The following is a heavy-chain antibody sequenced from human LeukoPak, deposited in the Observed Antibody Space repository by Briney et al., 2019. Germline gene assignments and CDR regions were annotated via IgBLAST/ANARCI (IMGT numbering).Heavy chain of an antibody. D-gene: IGHD2-15*01. CDR1: GVSFSGYS. J-gene: IGHJ4*02. Sequence: TSATLSLTCAVCGVSFSGYSRSWIRQPPGKGLEWIGEINHSGSTNYNPSLKSRVTISVDTSKNQVSLKLSSVTAADTAVYYCVRHSRVVAFDYWGQGNLVTVSS. V-gene: IGHV4-34*01. CDR2: INHSGST. CDR3: VRHSRVVAFDY.